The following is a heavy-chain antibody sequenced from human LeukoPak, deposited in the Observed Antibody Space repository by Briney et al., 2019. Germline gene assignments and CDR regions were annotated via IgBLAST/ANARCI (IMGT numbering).Heavy chain of an antibody. J-gene: IGHJ3*02. Sequence: PSQTPSLTCTVSRGSISSGDYYWSWIRQPAGKGLEWIGRIYINRGTNYNSSLKSRVTISVDTSNNQFSLRLSSVTAADTALYYCARVIAATGAFDIWGQGTMVTVSS. CDR3: ARVIAATGAFDI. CDR1: RGSISSGDYY. V-gene: IGHV4-61*02. CDR2: IYINRGT. D-gene: IGHD6-13*01.